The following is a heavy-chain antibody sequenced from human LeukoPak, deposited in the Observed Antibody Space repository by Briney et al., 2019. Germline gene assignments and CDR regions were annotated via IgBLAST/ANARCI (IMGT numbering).Heavy chain of an antibody. V-gene: IGHV3-43D*03. CDR3: AKEILSIAAAGPGDY. CDR2: ISWDGGST. CDR1: GFTFDDYA. J-gene: IGHJ4*01. Sequence: GGSLRLSCAASGFTFDDYAMHWVRQAPGKGLEWVSLISWDGGSTYYADSVKGRFTISRDNSKNSLYLQMNSLRAEDTAVYYCAKEILSIAAAGPGDYWGQGTLVTVSS. D-gene: IGHD6-13*01.